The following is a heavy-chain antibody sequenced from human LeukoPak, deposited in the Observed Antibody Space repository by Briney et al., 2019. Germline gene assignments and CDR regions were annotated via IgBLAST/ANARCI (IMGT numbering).Heavy chain of an antibody. D-gene: IGHD3-22*01. CDR1: GYTFTGYY. CDR3: AREERAPYYYDSSGYYFDY. V-gene: IGHV1-18*04. J-gene: IGHJ4*02. CDR2: ISAYNGNT. Sequence: ASVKVSCKASGYTFTGYYMHWVRQAPGQGLEWMGWISAYNGNTNYAQKLQGRVTMTTDTSTSTAYMELRSLRSDDTAVYYCAREERAPYYYDSSGYYFDYWGQGTLVTVSS.